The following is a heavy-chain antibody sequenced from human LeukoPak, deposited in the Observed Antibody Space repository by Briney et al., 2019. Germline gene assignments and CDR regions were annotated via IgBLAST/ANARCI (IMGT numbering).Heavy chain of an antibody. Sequence: ASVKVSCKASGYTFTGYYIHWVRQAPGQGLEWMGWVNPNSGGANYAQKFQGRVTMTRDTSISTAYMELRRVRSDDTAVYYCARDNNGVSDYWGQGTLVTVSS. CDR1: GYTFTGYY. J-gene: IGHJ4*02. CDR3: ARDNNGVSDY. D-gene: IGHD1/OR15-1a*01. V-gene: IGHV1-2*02. CDR2: VNPNSGGA.